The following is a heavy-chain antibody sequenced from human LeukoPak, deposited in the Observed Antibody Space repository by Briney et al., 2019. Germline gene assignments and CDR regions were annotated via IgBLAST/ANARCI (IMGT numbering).Heavy chain of an antibody. V-gene: IGHV4-34*01. Sequence: SETLSLTCAVYGGSFSGYYWSWIRQPPGKGLEWIGEINHSGSTNYNPSLKSRVTISVDTSKNQFSLKLSSVTAADMAVYYCAREGRGPYYYGSGIFDYWGQGTLVTVSS. CDR1: GGSFSGYY. D-gene: IGHD3-10*01. J-gene: IGHJ4*02. CDR2: INHSGST. CDR3: AREGRGPYYYGSGIFDY.